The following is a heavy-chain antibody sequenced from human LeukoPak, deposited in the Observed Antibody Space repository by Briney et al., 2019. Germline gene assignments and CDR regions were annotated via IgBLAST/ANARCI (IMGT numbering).Heavy chain of an antibody. CDR2: INHSGST. D-gene: IGHD3-10*01. CDR1: GGSISSSSYY. J-gene: IGHJ5*02. V-gene: IGHV4-39*07. Sequence: SETLSLTCTVSGGSISSSSYYWGWIRQPPGKGLEWIGEINHSGSTNQNPSLKSRVTISVDTSKNQLSLKLGSVTAADTAVYYCARGVRRTTMIRGGHPYSWFDPWGQGTLVTVSS. CDR3: ARGVRRTTMIRGGHPYSWFDP.